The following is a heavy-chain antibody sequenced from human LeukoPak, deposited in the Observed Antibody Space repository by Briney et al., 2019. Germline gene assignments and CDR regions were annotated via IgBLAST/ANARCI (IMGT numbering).Heavy chain of an antibody. Sequence: PGGSLRLSCAASGFTFSSYGMHWVRQAPGKGLEWVAFIRYDGSNKYYADSVKGRFTISRDNSKNTLYLQMNSLRAEDTAVYYCARGAGYYFDYWGQGTLVTVSS. CDR3: ARGAGYYFDY. V-gene: IGHV3-30*02. CDR2: IRYDGSNK. CDR1: GFTFSSYG. D-gene: IGHD3-10*01. J-gene: IGHJ4*02.